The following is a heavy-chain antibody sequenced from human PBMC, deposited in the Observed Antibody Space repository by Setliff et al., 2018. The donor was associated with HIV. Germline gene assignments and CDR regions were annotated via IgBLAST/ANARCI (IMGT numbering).Heavy chain of an antibody. CDR1: GGSISSSSYY. V-gene: IGHV4-39*01. CDR3: TRRDVTTGMDS. CDR2: IFYTGST. J-gene: IGHJ4*02. D-gene: IGHD4-17*01. Sequence: SETLSLTCTVSGGSISSSSYYWDWIRQPPGISLEWVGSIFYTGSTNYRPSLERRVIVSLDTSKNQFSLKLSSVTAADTAVYYCTRRDVTTGMDSWGPGIQVTVSS.